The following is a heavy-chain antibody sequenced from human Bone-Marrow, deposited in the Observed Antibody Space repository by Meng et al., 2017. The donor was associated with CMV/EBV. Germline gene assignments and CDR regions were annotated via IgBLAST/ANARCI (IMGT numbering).Heavy chain of an antibody. J-gene: IGHJ4*02. D-gene: IGHD1-26*01. V-gene: IGHV1-18*01. CDR2: ISAYNGNT. CDR1: GYTFTSYG. CDR3: AREGDRVGANPE. Sequence: AAVKVSWTASGYTFTSYGISWVRQAPGQGLEWMGWISAYNGNTNYAQKFQGRVTMTRDTSISTAYMELSRLRSDDTAVYYCAREGDRVGANPEWGQGTLVTVSS.